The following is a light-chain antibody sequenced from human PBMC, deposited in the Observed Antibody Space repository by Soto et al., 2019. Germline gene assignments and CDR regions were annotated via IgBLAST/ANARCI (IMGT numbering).Light chain of an antibody. Sequence: DIQMTQSPSSLSASVGDRVTITCQASQVINSALNWYQQKPGKAPNLLIYDASNLETGVPSRFSGSGSGTDFTLTISSLQAEDFAIYYCQQYENLPYTFGQGTKVEIK. CDR1: QVINSA. V-gene: IGKV1-33*01. CDR3: QQYENLPYT. CDR2: DAS. J-gene: IGKJ2*01.